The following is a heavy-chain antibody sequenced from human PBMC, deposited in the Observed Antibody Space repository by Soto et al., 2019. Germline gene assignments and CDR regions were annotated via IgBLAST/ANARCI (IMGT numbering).Heavy chain of an antibody. V-gene: IGHV1-46*01. J-gene: IGHJ3*02. CDR3: ARAGSSSWYGSAFDI. CDR2: INPSGGST. Sequence: XSVKVSCKGSVYSFTSYYMHWVRQAPGQGLEWMGIINPSGGSTSYAQKFQGRVTMTRDTSTSTVYMELSSLRSEDTAVYYCARAGSSSWYGSAFDIWGQGTMVTVSS. CDR1: VYSFTSYY. D-gene: IGHD6-13*01.